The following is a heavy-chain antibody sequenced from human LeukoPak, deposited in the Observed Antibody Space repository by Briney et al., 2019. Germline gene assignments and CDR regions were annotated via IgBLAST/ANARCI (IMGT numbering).Heavy chain of an antibody. V-gene: IGHV1-69*04. D-gene: IGHD3-10*01. CDR1: GYTFTGYY. Sequence: SVKVSCKASGYTFTGYYMHWVRQAPGQGLEWMGRIIPILGIANYAQKFQGRVTITADKSTSTAYMELSSLRSEDTAVYYCARDGGADYYGSGSYSSPGALDYWGQGTLVTVSS. J-gene: IGHJ4*02. CDR3: ARDGGADYYGSGSYSSPGALDY. CDR2: IIPILGIA.